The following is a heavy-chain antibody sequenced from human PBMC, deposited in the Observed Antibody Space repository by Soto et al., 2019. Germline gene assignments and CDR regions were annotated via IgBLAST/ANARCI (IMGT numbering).Heavy chain of an antibody. J-gene: IGHJ4*02. D-gene: IGHD2-2*01. CDR2: IYPGDSDT. CDR1: GYSFTSYW. V-gene: IGHV5-51*01. Sequence: PGESLKISCKGSGYSFTSYWIGWVRQMPGKGLEWMGIIYPGDSDTRYSPSFQGQVTISADKSISTAYLQWSSLKASDTAMYYCARILPEAPFVPAAQYYFDYWGQGTLVTVSS. CDR3: ARILPEAPFVPAAQYYFDY.